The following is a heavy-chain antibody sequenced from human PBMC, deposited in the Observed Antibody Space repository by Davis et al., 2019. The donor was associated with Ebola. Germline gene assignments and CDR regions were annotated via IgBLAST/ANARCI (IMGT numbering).Heavy chain of an antibody. CDR2: IDPSDSYT. J-gene: IGHJ6*04. Sequence: KVSCKGSGYSFTSYWISWVRQMPGKGLEWMGRIDPSDSYTNYSPSFQGHVTISADKSISTAYLQWSSLKASDTAMYYCATPNGADYYYGMDVWGKGTTVTVSS. CDR3: ATPNGADYYYGMDV. V-gene: IGHV5-10-1*01. CDR1: GYSFTSYW. D-gene: IGHD1-26*01.